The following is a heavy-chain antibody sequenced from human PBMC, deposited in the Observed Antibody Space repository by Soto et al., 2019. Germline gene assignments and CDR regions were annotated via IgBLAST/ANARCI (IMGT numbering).Heavy chain of an antibody. Sequence: SETLSLTCTVSGGSISSYYWSWIRQPPGKGLEWIGYIYYSGSTNYNPSLKSRVTISVDTSKNQFSLKLSSVTAADTAVYYCATSPGVSGSYSYWGQGTLVTVSS. CDR3: ATSPGVSGSYSY. V-gene: IGHV4-59*01. CDR1: GGSISSYY. CDR2: IYYSGST. J-gene: IGHJ4*02. D-gene: IGHD1-26*01.